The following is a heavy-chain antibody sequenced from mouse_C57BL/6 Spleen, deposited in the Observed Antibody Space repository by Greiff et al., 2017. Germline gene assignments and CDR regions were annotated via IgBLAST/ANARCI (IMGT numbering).Heavy chain of an antibody. J-gene: IGHJ2*01. CDR3: ARSGITTVVGGY. D-gene: IGHD1-1*01. V-gene: IGHV1-55*01. Sequence: QVQLQQPGAELVKPGASVKMSCKASGYTFTSYWITWVKQRPGQGLEWIGDIYPGSGSTNYNEKFKSKATLTVDTSSSTAYMQLSSLTSEDSAVYYGARSGITTVVGGYWGQGTTLTVSA. CDR1: GYTFTSYW. CDR2: IYPGSGST.